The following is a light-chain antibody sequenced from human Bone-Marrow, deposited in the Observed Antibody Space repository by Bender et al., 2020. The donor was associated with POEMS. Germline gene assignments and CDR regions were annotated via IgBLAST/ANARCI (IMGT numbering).Light chain of an antibody. J-gene: IGLJ3*02. CDR3: ATWDDSLNGWV. V-gene: IGLV1-44*01. CDR2: NNS. CDR1: SSKFGSYP. Sequence: QSVLTQPPSASGTPGQRVTISCSGSSSKFGSYPVNWYQQLPGAAPKLVIFNNSQRPSGVPDRFSGSNSGTSASLAIGGVRSGDEAEFYCATWDDSLNGWVFGGGTKLTVL.